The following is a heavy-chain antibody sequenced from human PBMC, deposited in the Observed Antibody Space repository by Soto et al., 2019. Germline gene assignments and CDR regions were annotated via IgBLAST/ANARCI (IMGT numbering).Heavy chain of an antibody. Sequence: QVQLVESGGGVVQPGRSVRLSCAASGFTFSSYGMHWVRQAPGKGLEWVAVISYDGSNTYYADSVKGRFTISRDHSKNPLYLQMNSLRAEDTVVYYCAKGGWYYGSGSLFDYWGQGTLVTVSS. D-gene: IGHD3-10*01. J-gene: IGHJ4*02. V-gene: IGHV3-30*18. CDR2: ISYDGSNT. CDR1: GFTFSSYG. CDR3: AKGGWYYGSGSLFDY.